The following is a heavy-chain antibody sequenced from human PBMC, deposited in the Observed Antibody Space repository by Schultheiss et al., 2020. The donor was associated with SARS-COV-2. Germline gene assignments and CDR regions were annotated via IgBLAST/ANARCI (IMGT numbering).Heavy chain of an antibody. CDR1: GGSFSDYY. Sequence: ETLSLTCAVYGGSFSDYYWSWIRQPPGKGLEWVSAISGSGGSTYYADSVKGRFTISRDNSKNTLYLEMNSLRAEDTAVYYCVREGSSSYYFDFWGQGTLVTVSS. J-gene: IGHJ4*02. V-gene: IGHV3-23*01. D-gene: IGHD6-6*01. CDR2: ISGSGGST. CDR3: VREGSSSYYFDF.